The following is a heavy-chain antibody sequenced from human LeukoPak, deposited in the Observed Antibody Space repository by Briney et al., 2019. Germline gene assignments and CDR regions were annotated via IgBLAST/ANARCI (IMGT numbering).Heavy chain of an antibody. CDR3: ARDTFGSFDY. CDR1: GFTFNTNA. CDR2: VSHDESQK. J-gene: IGHJ4*02. D-gene: IGHD3-16*01. V-gene: IGHV3-30*03. Sequence: GRSLRLSCAASGFTFNTNAMHWVRQAPGKGLEWVAVVSHDESQKYYADSVKGRFTISRDNSRNTLYLQMNSLRTEDTAVYYCARDTFGSFDYWGQGALVTVSS.